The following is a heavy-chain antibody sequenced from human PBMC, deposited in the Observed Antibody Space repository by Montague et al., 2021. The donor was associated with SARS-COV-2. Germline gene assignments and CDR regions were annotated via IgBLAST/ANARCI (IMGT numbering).Heavy chain of an antibody. Sequence: SETLSLTCSVSGGSIRSHYWSWIRQPPGKGLEWIGYIYYSGTTNXNPSLKSRVTISVDTSKNQFSLKLSSVTAADTAVFYCARTRLDYNDYVFDYWGQGILVTGSS. CDR2: IYYSGTT. V-gene: IGHV4-59*11. D-gene: IGHD4-11*01. CDR1: GGSIRSHY. CDR3: ARTRLDYNDYVFDY. J-gene: IGHJ4*02.